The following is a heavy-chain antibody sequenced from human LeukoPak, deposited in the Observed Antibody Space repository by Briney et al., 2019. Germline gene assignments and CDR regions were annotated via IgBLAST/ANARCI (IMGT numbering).Heavy chain of an antibody. D-gene: IGHD6-19*01. CDR3: VRQNSGWYHFDY. V-gene: IGHV3-23*01. J-gene: IGHJ4*02. CDR2: ISGSGGST. CDR1: GFTFSSYA. Sequence: SGGSLRLSCAASGFTFSSYAMSWVRQAPGKGLEWVSAISGSGGSTYYADSVKGRFTISRDNSKNTLYMQMNSLRAEDTAVYYCVRQNSGWYHFDYWGQGTLVTVSS.